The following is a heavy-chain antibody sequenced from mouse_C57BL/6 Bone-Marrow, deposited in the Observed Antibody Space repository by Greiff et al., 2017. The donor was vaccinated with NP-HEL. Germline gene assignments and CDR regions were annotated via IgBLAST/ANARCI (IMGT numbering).Heavy chain of an antibody. D-gene: IGHD4-1*01. CDR1: GYTFTSYW. Sequence: VQLHQPGAELVKPGASVKLSCKASGYTFTSYWMHWVKQRPGQGLEWIGMIHPNSGSTNYNEKFKSKATLTVDKSSSTAYMQLSSLTSEDSAVYYCARRGLGLAWFAYWGQGTLVTVSA. J-gene: IGHJ3*01. CDR2: IHPNSGST. V-gene: IGHV1-64*01. CDR3: ARRGLGLAWFAY.